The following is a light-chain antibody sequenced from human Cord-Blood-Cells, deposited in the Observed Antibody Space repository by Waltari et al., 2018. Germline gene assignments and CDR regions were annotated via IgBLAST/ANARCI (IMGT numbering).Light chain of an antibody. J-gene: IGLJ2*01. Sequence: QAVLTQPSSLSASPGASAGLTCTLRSGINVGTYRIYRYQQKPGSPPQYLLRYKSDSDKQQGSGVPRRFSGSKDASANAGNLLISGLQSEDEADYYCMIWHSSAVVFGGGTKLTVL. CDR2: YKSDSDK. CDR3: MIWHSSAVV. V-gene: IGLV5-45*02. CDR1: SGINVGTYR.